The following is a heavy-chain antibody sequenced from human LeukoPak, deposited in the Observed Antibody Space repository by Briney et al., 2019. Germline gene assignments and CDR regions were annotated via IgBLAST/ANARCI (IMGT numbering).Heavy chain of an antibody. CDR3: ARSGSYSSPIDY. J-gene: IGHJ4*02. Sequence: GGSLRLSCAASGFIFSSYSMNWVRQAPGEGLEWVSYISSLSGTIYYADSVKGRFTISRDNAKNSLYLQMDSLRAEDTAVYYCARSGSYSSPIDYWGQGTLVTVSS. V-gene: IGHV3-48*01. CDR1: GFIFSSYS. CDR2: ISSLSGTI. D-gene: IGHD1-26*01.